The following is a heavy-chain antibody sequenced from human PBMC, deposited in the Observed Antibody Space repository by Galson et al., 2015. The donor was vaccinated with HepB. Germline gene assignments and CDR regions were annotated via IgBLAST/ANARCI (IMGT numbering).Heavy chain of an antibody. J-gene: IGHJ3*02. V-gene: IGHV3-23*01. CDR2: ISGSGGST. CDR1: GFTFSSYA. D-gene: IGHD5-18*01. CDR3: AKDQGQGYSYGHGAFDI. Sequence: SLRLSCAASGFTFSSYAMSWVRQAPGKGLEWVSAISGSGGSTYYADSVKGRFTISRDNSKNTLYLQMNSLRAEDTAVYYCAKDQGQGYSYGHGAFDIWGQGTMVTVSS.